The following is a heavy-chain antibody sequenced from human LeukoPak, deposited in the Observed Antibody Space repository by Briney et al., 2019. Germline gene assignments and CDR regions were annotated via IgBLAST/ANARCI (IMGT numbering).Heavy chain of an antibody. Sequence: PSEPLSLTCAVSGGSISSSNWWSWVRQPPGKGLEWIGEIYHSGSTNYNPSLKSRVTISVDKSKNQFSLKLSSVTAADTAVYYCARDGDGIAAAGNRFDPWGQGTLVTVSS. CDR3: ARDGDGIAAAGNRFDP. CDR1: GGSISSSNW. V-gene: IGHV4-4*02. D-gene: IGHD6-13*01. CDR2: IYHSGST. J-gene: IGHJ5*02.